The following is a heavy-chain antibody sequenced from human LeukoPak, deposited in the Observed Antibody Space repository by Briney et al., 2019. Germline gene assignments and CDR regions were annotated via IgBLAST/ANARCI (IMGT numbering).Heavy chain of an antibody. J-gene: IGHJ6*02. CDR1: GFTFSSYA. V-gene: IGHV3-30*04. CDR3: AKGRYSTPDDGMDV. CDR2: ISYDGSNK. D-gene: IGHD5-12*01. Sequence: GGSLRLSCAASGFTFSSYAMHWVRQAPGKGLEWVAVISYDGSNKYYADSVKGRFTISRDNSKNTLYLQMNSLSAEGTAVYYCAKGRYSTPDDGMDVWGQGTTVTVSS.